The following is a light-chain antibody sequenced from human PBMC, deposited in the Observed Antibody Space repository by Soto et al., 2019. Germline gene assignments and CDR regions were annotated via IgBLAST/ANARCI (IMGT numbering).Light chain of an antibody. CDR3: SSFTTYNTRV. CDR2: EVN. J-gene: IGLJ1*01. CDR1: NSDVGAYNF. Sequence: QSVLTQPASVSGSPGQSIAISCTGTNSDVGAYNFVSWYQQYPGKAPKLIIHEVNNRPSGVSDRFSGSKSGNTASLTISGLQADDEADHYCSSFTTYNTRVFGTGTKVTVL. V-gene: IGLV2-14*01.